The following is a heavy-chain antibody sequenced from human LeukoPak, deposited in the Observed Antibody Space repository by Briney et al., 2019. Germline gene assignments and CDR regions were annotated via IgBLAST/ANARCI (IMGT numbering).Heavy chain of an antibody. V-gene: IGHV4-30-4*01. D-gene: IGHD2-2*01. CDR2: IYYSGST. Sequence: PSETLSLTCTVSGGSISSGDYYWSWIRQPPGKGLEWIGYIYYSGSTYYNPSLKSRVTISVDTSKNQFSLKLSSVTAADTAVYYCARDSWAEYCSSTSCSGDNWFDPWGQGTLVTVSS. CDR3: ARDSWAEYCSSTSCSGDNWFDP. J-gene: IGHJ5*02. CDR1: GGSISSGDYY.